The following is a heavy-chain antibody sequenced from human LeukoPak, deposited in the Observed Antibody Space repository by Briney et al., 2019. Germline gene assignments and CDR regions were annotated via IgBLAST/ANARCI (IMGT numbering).Heavy chain of an antibody. D-gene: IGHD3-9*01. Sequence: GGSLRLSCAASGFTFSSYAMHWVRQAPGKGPEWVAVISYDGSNKYYADSVKGRFTISRDNSKNTLYLQMNSLGAEDTAVYYCASQTGGLRYFDWPLDYWGQGTLVTVSS. CDR3: ASQTGGLRYFDWPLDY. V-gene: IGHV3-30-3*01. CDR2: ISYDGSNK. J-gene: IGHJ4*02. CDR1: GFTFSSYA.